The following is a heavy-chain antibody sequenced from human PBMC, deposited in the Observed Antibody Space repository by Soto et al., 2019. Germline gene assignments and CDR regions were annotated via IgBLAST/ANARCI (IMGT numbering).Heavy chain of an antibody. J-gene: IGHJ6*02. CDR3: ARSGYYLYYYYGMDV. V-gene: IGHV4-34*01. CDR2: INHSGST. Sequence: PSETLSLTCAVYGGSFSGYYWSWIRQPPGKGLEWIGEINHSGSTNYNPSLKSRVTISVDTSKNQFSLKLSSVTAADTAVYYCARSGYYLYYYYGMDVWGQGTTVTV. CDR1: GGSFSGYY. D-gene: IGHD3-3*01.